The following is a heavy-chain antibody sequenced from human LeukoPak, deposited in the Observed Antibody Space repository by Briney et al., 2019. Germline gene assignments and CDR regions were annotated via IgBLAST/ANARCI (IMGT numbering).Heavy chain of an antibody. CDR3: ARHRYLAVAGTWFDP. D-gene: IGHD6-19*01. Sequence: SETLSLTCAVYGGSFSGYYWSWIRQPPGKGLEWIGETNHSGSTNYNPSLKSRVTISVDTSKNQFSLRLNSATAADTAVYYCARHRYLAVAGTWFDPWGQGTLVTVSS. J-gene: IGHJ5*02. CDR2: TNHSGST. V-gene: IGHV4-34*01. CDR1: GGSFSGYY.